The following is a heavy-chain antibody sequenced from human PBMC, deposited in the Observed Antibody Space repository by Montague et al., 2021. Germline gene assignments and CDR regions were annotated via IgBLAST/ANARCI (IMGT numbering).Heavy chain of an antibody. D-gene: IGHD2-2*03. CDR3: ARDNGYCNITSCSPLTY. CDR2: ILYTGST. V-gene: IGHV4-4*02. Sequence: SETLSLTCAVSGGSISSINWWSWVRQPPGKGLEWIGEILYTGSTNYNPSLKSRVTISVDKSKNQFSLKLSSATAADTAVYYCARDNGYCNITSCSPLTYWGQGTLVTVSS. J-gene: IGHJ4*02. CDR1: GGSISSINW.